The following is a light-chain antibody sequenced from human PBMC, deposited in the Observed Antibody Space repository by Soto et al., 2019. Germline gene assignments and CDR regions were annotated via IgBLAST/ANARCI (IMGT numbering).Light chain of an antibody. CDR3: QQRSNWPPT. CDR1: QSVSSY. J-gene: IGKJ5*01. Sequence: EIVLTQSPGTLSLSPGERATLSCRASQSVSSYLAWYQQKPGQAPRLLIYDASNRATGIPARFSGSGSGTDFTLTISRLEPEDFAVYYWQQRSNWPPTFGQGTRLEIK. V-gene: IGKV3-11*01. CDR2: DAS.